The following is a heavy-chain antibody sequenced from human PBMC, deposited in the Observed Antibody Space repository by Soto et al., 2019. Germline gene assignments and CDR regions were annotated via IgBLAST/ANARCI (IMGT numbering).Heavy chain of an antibody. J-gene: IGHJ4*02. Sequence: PSETLSLTCTVSGGSISSYYWSWIRQPPGKGLEWIGYIYYSGSTNYNPSVKGRFTISRHNSKNTLYLQMNSLRAEDTAVYYCARAIYGGNFYFDYWGQGTLVTVS. CDR1: GGSISSYY. V-gene: IGHV4-59*01. CDR3: ARAIYGGNFYFDY. D-gene: IGHD4-17*01. CDR2: IYYSGST.